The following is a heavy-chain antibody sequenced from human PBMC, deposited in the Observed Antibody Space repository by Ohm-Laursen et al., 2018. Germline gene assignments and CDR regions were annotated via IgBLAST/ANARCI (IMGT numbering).Heavy chain of an antibody. CDR3: ARAGGWYYFDY. Sequence: SDTLSLTCTVSGGSISSSSYYWGWIRQPPGMGLEWIGSIYYSGSTYYNPSLKSRVTISEDTSTNQFSRKLTSGTAADRAVYYCARAGGWYYFDYWGQGTLVTVSS. V-gene: IGHV4-39*01. J-gene: IGHJ4*02. D-gene: IGHD6-19*01. CDR2: IYYSGST. CDR1: GGSISSSSYY.